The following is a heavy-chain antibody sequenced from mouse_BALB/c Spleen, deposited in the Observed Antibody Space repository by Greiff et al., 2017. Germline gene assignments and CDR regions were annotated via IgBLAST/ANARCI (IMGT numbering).Heavy chain of an antibody. CDR2: IYPGDGDT. D-gene: IGHD1-1*02. CDR1: GYAFSSYW. J-gene: IGHJ3*01. CDR3: ARGGGAAWFAY. V-gene: IGHV1-80*01. Sequence: QVQLQQSGAELVRPGSSVKISCKASGYAFSSYWMNWVKQRPGQGLEWIGQIYPGDGDTNYNGKFKGKATLTADKSSSTAYMQLSSLTSEDSAFYFCARGGGAAWFAYWGQGTLVTVSA.